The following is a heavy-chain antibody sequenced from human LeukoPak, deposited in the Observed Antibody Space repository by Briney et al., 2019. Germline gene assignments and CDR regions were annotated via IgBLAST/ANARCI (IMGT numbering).Heavy chain of an antibody. Sequence: GGSLRLSCAASGFTFSSYAMHWVRQAPGKGLEWVAVISYDGSNKYYADSVKGRFTISRDNSKNTLYLQMNSLRAEDTAVYYCARVDTAMVFDYWGQGALVTVSS. CDR1: GFTFSSYA. CDR2: ISYDGSNK. D-gene: IGHD5-18*01. CDR3: ARVDTAMVFDY. J-gene: IGHJ4*02. V-gene: IGHV3-30*04.